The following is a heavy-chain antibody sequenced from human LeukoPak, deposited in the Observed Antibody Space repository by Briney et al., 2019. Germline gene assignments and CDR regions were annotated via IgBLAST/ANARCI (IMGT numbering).Heavy chain of an antibody. D-gene: IGHD1-26*01. V-gene: IGHV3-21*01. CDR3: ARYRFVVGATDSFDI. J-gene: IGHJ3*02. CDR1: GFTFSSYS. Sequence: KPGGSLRLSCAASGFTFSSYSMNWVRQAPGKGLEWVSSITTSSSYIYYADSVKGRFTISRDNAKNSLYLHMNSLRAEDTAVYYCARYRFVVGATDSFDIWGQGTMVTVSS. CDR2: ITTSSSYI.